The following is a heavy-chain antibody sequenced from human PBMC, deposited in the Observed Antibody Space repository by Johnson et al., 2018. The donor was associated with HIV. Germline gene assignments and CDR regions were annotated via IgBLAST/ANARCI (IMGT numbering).Heavy chain of an antibody. CDR3: ARGQGSDAFDI. CDR2: IGPAGDT. V-gene: IGHV3-13*01. J-gene: IGHJ3*02. Sequence: VQLVESGGGLVQPGGSLRLSCAASGFTFSSYDMHWVRQATGKGLEWVSAIGPAGDTYYPGSVKGRFTITRENAKNTLYLQLNSLRAGDTAVYYCARGQGSDAFDIWGQGTMVTVSS. CDR1: GFTFSSYD.